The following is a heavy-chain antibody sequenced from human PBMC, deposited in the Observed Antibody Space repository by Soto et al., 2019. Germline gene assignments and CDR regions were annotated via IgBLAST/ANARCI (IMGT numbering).Heavy chain of an antibody. CDR1: GGSISSYY. D-gene: IGHD2-15*01. Sequence: QVQLQESGTGLVKPSETLSLTCTVSGGSISSYYWRWIRQPAGKGLEWIGRIYTSGSTNYNPYLKSRVTMSVDTSKNQFALKLSSGAAADTDVYYCARDGYSPAGFDYWGQGTLVTVSS. CDR3: ARDGYSPAGFDY. CDR2: IYTSGST. V-gene: IGHV4-4*07. J-gene: IGHJ4*02.